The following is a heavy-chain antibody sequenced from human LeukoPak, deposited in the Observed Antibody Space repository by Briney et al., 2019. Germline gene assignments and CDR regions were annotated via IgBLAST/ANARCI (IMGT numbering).Heavy chain of an antibody. J-gene: IGHJ6*02. D-gene: IGHD4-17*01. V-gene: IGHV4-34*01. CDR3: ARAPSYTVTTHYYYYYGMDV. CDR1: GGSFSGYY. Sequence: SETLSLTCAVYGGSFSGYYWSWLRQPPGKGLEWIGEINHSGSTNYNPSLKSRVTISVDTSKDQFSLKLSSVTAADTAVYYCARAPSYTVTTHYYYYYGMDVWGQGTTVTVSS. CDR2: INHSGST.